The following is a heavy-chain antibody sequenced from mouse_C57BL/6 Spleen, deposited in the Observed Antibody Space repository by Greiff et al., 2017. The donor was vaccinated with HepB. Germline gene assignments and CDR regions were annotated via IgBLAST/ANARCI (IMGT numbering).Heavy chain of an antibody. CDR2: ISSGRSTI. Sequence: EVHLVESGGGLVKPGGSLKLSCAASGFTFSDYGMHWVRQAPEKGLEWVAYISSGRSTIYYADTVKGRFTFSRDNAKNTLFLQMTSLRSEDTAMYYCASGSYYDYYAMDYWGQGTSVTVSS. V-gene: IGHV5-17*01. CDR1: GFTFSDYG. CDR3: ASGSYYDYYAMDY. D-gene: IGHD1-1*01. J-gene: IGHJ4*01.